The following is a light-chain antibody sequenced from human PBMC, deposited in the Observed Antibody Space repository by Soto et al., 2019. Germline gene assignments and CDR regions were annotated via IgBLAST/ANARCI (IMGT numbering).Light chain of an antibody. CDR3: SSYRSIPATVV. J-gene: IGLJ2*01. CDR2: EVS. CDR1: SSDVGGYDY. Sequence: QSALTQPASVSGSPGQSITISCTGTSSDVGGYDYVSWYQQHPGKAPKLMIYEVSYRPSGDSNRFSGSKSGNTASLTISGLQAEDGADYYCSSYRSIPATVVFGGGTKLTVL. V-gene: IGLV2-14*01.